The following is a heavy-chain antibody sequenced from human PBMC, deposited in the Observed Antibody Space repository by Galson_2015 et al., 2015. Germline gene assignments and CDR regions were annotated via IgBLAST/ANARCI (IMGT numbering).Heavy chain of an antibody. J-gene: IGHJ4*02. CDR3: ARDDELDY. V-gene: IGHV3-53*01. Sequence: SLRLSCAASGFTVSSNYMSWVRQAPGKGLEWVSVIYSGGSTYYADSVKGRFTISRDNSKNTLYLRMNSLRAEDTAVYYCARDDELDYWGQGTLVTVSS. CDR2: IYSGGST. D-gene: IGHD1-1*01. CDR1: GFTVSSNY.